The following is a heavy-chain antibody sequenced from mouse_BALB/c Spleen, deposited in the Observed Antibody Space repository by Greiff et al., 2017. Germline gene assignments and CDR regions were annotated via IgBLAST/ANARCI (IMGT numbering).Heavy chain of an antibody. D-gene: IGHD1-1*01. J-gene: IGHJ1*01. CDR3: AREDYYGSSYWYFDV. Sequence: VQLQQSGPSLVKPSQTLSLTCSVTGDSITSGYWNWIRKFPGNKLEYMGYISYSGSTYYNPSLKSRISITRDTSKNQYYLQLNSVTTEDTATYYCAREDYYGSSYWYFDVWGAGTTVTVSS. CDR2: ISYSGST. V-gene: IGHV3-8*02. CDR1: GDSITSGY.